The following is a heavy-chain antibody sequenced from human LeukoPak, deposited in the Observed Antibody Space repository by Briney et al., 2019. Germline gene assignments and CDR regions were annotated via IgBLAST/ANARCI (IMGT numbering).Heavy chain of an antibody. Sequence: PSETLSLTCAVYGGSFSGYYWSWIRQPPGKGLEWIGEINHSGSTNYNPSLKSRVTISVDTSKNQFSLKLSSVTAADTAVYYCARSGRIRYSTVPRYYYYMDVWSKGTTVTVSS. CDR3: ARSGRIRYSTVPRYYYYMDV. CDR2: INHSGST. D-gene: IGHD3-9*01. V-gene: IGHV4-34*01. J-gene: IGHJ6*03. CDR1: GGSFSGYY.